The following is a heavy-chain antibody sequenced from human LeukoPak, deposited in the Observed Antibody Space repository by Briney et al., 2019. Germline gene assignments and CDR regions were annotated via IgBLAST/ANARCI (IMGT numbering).Heavy chain of an antibody. D-gene: IGHD1-26*01. J-gene: IGHJ4*02. V-gene: IGHV4-61*01. CDR3: ARAAYSGSYHSDY. CDR2: IYYSGST. CDR1: GGSLNSGSYY. Sequence: SETLSLTCTVSGGSLNSGSYYWHWIRQPPGKGLEWIGYIYYSGSTNYNPSLKSRVTISVDTSKNQFSLKLSSVTAADTAVYYCARAAYSGSYHSDYWGQGTLVTVSS.